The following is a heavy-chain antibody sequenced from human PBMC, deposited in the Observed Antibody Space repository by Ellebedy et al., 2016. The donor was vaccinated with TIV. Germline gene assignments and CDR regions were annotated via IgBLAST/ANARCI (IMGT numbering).Heavy chain of an antibody. CDR2: IDPTDSYT. CDR1: GYSFSTYW. D-gene: IGHD3-10*01. J-gene: IGHJ6*02. CDR3: SSHRGYGIDV. V-gene: IGHV5-10-1*01. Sequence: PGGSLRLSCKASGYSFSTYWITWVRQMHGKGLEWMEKIDPTDSYTNYSPSFQGLVHISADESASTAYLQWPSLKDSDRATYYCSSHRGYGIDVWGQGTTVTVSS.